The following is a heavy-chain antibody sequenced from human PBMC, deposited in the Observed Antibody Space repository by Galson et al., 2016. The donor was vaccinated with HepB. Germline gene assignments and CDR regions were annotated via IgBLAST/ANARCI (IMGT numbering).Heavy chain of an antibody. CDR1: GDSISNYY. CDR3: AGDQGVMMEDDAFDI. Sequence: SETLSLTCTVSGDSISNYYWSWIRQPPGKGLEWIGRIDSSGTTKYNPSLRSRVTMSVDTSKNQFSLELKSVTAADTALYYCAGDQGVMMEDDAFDIWGQGTMVTVSS. CDR2: IDSSGTT. J-gene: IGHJ3*02. D-gene: IGHD3-16*01. V-gene: IGHV4-4*07.